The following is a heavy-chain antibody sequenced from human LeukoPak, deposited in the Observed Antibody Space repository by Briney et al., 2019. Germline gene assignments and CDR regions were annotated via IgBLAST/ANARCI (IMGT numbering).Heavy chain of an antibody. V-gene: IGHV3-23*01. J-gene: IGHJ3*02. D-gene: IGHD3-10*01. CDR1: GFPFSNFA. Sequence: GGSLRLSCAASGFPFSNFALSWVRQAPGGGLEWVSAISGTGATWYPDSVKGRFTISRDNSKNTLYLQMNSLRAEDTAVYYCARGPYGSSGTPDAFDIWGQGTMVTVSS. CDR2: ISGTGAT. CDR3: ARGPYGSSGTPDAFDI.